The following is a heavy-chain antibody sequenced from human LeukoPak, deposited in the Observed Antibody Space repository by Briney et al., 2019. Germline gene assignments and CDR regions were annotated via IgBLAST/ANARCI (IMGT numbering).Heavy chain of an antibody. V-gene: IGHV3-48*04. Sequence: PGGSLRLSCAASGFTFSDYSMNWVRQAPGKGLEWVSYISFSVNTKYYGDSVKGRFTISRDNAKNSLSLQMNSLRAEDTAVYYCARDPGRGRAHSWYEDYWGQGTLVTVSS. CDR1: GFTFSDYS. D-gene: IGHD6-13*01. J-gene: IGHJ4*02. CDR2: ISFSVNTK. CDR3: ARDPGRGRAHSWYEDY.